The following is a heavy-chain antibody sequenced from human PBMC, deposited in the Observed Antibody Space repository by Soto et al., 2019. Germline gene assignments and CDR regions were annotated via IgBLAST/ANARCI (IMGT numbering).Heavy chain of an antibody. Sequence: QVQLVQSGAEVKKPGSSVKVSCKASGGTFSSYAISWVRQAPGQGLEWMGGIIPIFGTANYAQKFQGRVTITADESTSTAYMELSSLRSEDTAVYYCARRRPYSSGWYEGYFDYWGQGTLVTVSS. J-gene: IGHJ4*02. V-gene: IGHV1-69*01. D-gene: IGHD6-19*01. CDR1: GGTFSSYA. CDR2: IIPIFGTA. CDR3: ARRRPYSSGWYEGYFDY.